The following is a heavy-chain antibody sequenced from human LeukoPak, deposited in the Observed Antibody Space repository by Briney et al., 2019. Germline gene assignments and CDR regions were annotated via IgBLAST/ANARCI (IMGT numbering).Heavy chain of an antibody. J-gene: IGHJ4*02. CDR1: GFTFSSYW. D-gene: IGHD2-15*01. Sequence: GGSPRLSCAASGFTFSSYWMHWVRQAPGKGLVWVSRINGDGSSTNYADSVKGRFTISRDNAKNTLYLQMNSLRAEDTAVYYCARSPGQCSGGSCATGYWGQGTLVTVSS. CDR3: ARSPGQCSGGSCATGY. V-gene: IGHV3-74*01. CDR2: INGDGSST.